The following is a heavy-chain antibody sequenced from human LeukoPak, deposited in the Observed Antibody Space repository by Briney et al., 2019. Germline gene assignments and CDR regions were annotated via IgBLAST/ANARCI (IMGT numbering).Heavy chain of an antibody. V-gene: IGHV1-18*01. CDR3: ARDTTSYYYGSGTLDY. CDR1: GYTFTSYG. Sequence: ASVKVSCKASGYTFTSYGISWVRQAPGQGLEWMGWISAYNGNTNYAQKLQGRVTMTTDTSTSTAYMELRSLRSDDTAVYYCARDTTSYYYGSGTLDYWGQGTLVTVSS. CDR2: ISAYNGNT. D-gene: IGHD3-10*01. J-gene: IGHJ4*02.